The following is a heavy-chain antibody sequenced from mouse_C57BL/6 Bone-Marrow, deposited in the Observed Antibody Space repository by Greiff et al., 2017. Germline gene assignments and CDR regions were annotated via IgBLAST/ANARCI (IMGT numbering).Heavy chain of an antibody. CDR2: INPYNGGS. D-gene: IGHD1-1*01. CDR1: GYTFPDYY. V-gene: IGHV1-19*01. CDR3: VYYGSSYVRYFDV. J-gene: IGHJ1*03. Sequence: EVQLQQSGPVLVKPGASVKMSCKASGYTFPDYYMNWVKQSHGKSLEWIGVINPYNGGSSYNQKFKGKATLTVDKSSSTAYMELNSLTSEDSAVYYCVYYGSSYVRYFDVWGTGTTVTVSS.